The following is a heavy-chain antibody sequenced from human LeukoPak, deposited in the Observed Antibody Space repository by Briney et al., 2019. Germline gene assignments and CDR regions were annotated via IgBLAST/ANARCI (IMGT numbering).Heavy chain of an antibody. CDR1: GGSIRITKFY. Sequence: SETLSLTCTVSGGSIRITKFYWAWIRQPPGTGLEWLGSINDGGHTYYNPSLQSRVTISVDTSKNRFSLRLSSVTAADTAVYYCAGQRARFGEWAFDDWGQGTLVTVSS. D-gene: IGHD3-10*01. J-gene: IGHJ4*02. CDR2: INDGGHT. V-gene: IGHV4-39*01. CDR3: AGQRARFGEWAFDD.